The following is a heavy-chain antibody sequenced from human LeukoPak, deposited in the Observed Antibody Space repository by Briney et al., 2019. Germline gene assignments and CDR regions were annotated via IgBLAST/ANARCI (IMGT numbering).Heavy chain of an antibody. CDR3: AKDSAYYDSSGDYFDS. D-gene: IGHD3-22*01. CDR2: IPYDGRTT. Sequence: GGSLRLSCAASGFTFSMYAMHWVRQAPGKGLEWVAVIPYDGRTTYYRDSVKGRFTISRDKSKNTLYLQMNSLRSDDTAVYYCAKDSAYYDSSGDYFDSWGQGTLVTVSS. J-gene: IGHJ4*02. V-gene: IGHV3-30*18. CDR1: GFTFSMYA.